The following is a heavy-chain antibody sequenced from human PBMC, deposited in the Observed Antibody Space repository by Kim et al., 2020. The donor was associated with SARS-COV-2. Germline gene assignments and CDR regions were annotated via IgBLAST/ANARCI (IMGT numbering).Heavy chain of an antibody. J-gene: IGHJ4*02. CDR2: MNPNSGNT. CDR1: GYTFTSYD. V-gene: IGHV1-8*01. CDR3: ARPARYCSGGSCYGKLGY. Sequence: ASVKVSCKASGYTFTSYDINWVRQATGQGLEWMGWMNPNSGNTGYAQKFQGRVTMTRNTSISTAYMELSSLRSEDTAVYYCARPARYCSGGSCYGKLGYWGQGTLVTVSS. D-gene: IGHD2-15*01.